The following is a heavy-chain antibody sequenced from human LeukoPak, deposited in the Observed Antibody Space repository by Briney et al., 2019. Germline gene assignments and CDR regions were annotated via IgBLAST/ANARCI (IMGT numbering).Heavy chain of an antibody. CDR2: ISAYNGNT. Sequence: GASVKVFCKASGYTFTSYAITWVRQAPGQGLEWMGWISAYNGNTNYAQKLQGRVTMTTDTSTSTAYMELRSLRSDDTAIYYCARDWIEQRRDDVFDIWGQGTLVTVSS. J-gene: IGHJ3*02. D-gene: IGHD6-25*01. CDR1: GYTFTSYA. V-gene: IGHV1-18*01. CDR3: ARDWIEQRRDDVFDI.